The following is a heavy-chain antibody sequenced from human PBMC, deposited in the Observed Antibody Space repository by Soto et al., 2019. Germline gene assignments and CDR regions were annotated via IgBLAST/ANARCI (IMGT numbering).Heavy chain of an antibody. CDR2: ISYSSSTI. V-gene: IGHV3-48*02. CDR1: GFTFRSYS. CDR3: ARGADY. Sequence: GGSLRLSCAASGFTFRSYSMNWVRQAPGKGLEWVSYISYSSSTIHYADSVKGRFTISRDNARNSLYLQMNSLRDEDTAVYYCARGADYWGQGTLVTVSS. J-gene: IGHJ4*02.